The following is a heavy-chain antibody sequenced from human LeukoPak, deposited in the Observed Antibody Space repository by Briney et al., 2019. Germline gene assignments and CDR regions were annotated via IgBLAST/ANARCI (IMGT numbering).Heavy chain of an antibody. Sequence: GGSLRLSCAASGFTFSSYAMSWVRQAPGKGLEWVSTISGSGSSTYYADSVKGRFTISRDNSKHTLDLQMNSLRAEDTAIYFCAKVRYSGSYYDYWGQGTLVTVSS. CDR2: ISGSGSST. D-gene: IGHD1-26*01. V-gene: IGHV3-23*01. CDR1: GFTFSSYA. CDR3: AKVRYSGSYYDY. J-gene: IGHJ4*02.